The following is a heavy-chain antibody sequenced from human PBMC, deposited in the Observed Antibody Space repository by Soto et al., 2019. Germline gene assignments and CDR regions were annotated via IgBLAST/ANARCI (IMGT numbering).Heavy chain of an antibody. Sequence: SETLSLTCSVSGVSVTDFYWSWIRQSPGKGLESIGYLYNSGNTNYNPSLESRVTISVDTSKNQFSLSLRSVTAADTAVYFCAASLRPVMFIPYGYPQFSFVNGGQGAWSPSPQ. V-gene: IGHV4-59*02. CDR1: GVSVTDFY. J-gene: IGHJ4*02. D-gene: IGHD5-18*01. CDR3: AASLRPVMFIPYGYPQFSFVN. CDR2: LYNSGNT.